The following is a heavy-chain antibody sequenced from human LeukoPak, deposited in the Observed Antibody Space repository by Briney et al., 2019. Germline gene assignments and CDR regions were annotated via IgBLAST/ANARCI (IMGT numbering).Heavy chain of an antibody. CDR3: AREPYSSGWSSGAFDI. Sequence: GGSLRLSCAASGFTVSSNYMSWVRQAPGKGLEWVSVIYSGGSTYYADSVKGRFTISRDNSKNTLYLQMNSLRAEDTAVYYCAREPYSSGWSSGAFDIWGQGTMVTVSS. V-gene: IGHV3-66*01. J-gene: IGHJ3*02. CDR2: IYSGGST. D-gene: IGHD6-19*01. CDR1: GFTVSSNY.